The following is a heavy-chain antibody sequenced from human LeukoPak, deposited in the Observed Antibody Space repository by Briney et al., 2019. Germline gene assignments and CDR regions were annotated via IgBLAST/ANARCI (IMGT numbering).Heavy chain of an antibody. CDR2: INHSGST. Sequence: SETLSLTCAVYGGSFSGYYWSWIRQPPGKGLEWVGEINHSGSTNYNPSLKSRVTISVDTSKNQFSLKLSSVTAADTAVYFCARLYALKTTKKAYCGGDCYSRTRFDPWGQGTLVTVSS. V-gene: IGHV4-34*01. D-gene: IGHD2-21*02. J-gene: IGHJ5*02. CDR3: ARLYALKTTKKAYCGGDCYSRTRFDP. CDR1: GGSFSGYY.